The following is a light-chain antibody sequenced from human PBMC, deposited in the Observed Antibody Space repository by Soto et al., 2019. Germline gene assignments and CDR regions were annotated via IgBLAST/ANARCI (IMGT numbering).Light chain of an antibody. CDR1: QSVTKS. Sequence: EIVLTQSPGTLSLTPGEGATLSCRASQSVTKSLAWYQQKPGQAPRLLIYGASSRATGIPDRFSGSGSGTDFTLTISRLEPEDFAVYYCQQYGGSPRTFGQGTKVDIK. CDR3: QQYGGSPRT. CDR2: GAS. J-gene: IGKJ1*01. V-gene: IGKV3-20*01.